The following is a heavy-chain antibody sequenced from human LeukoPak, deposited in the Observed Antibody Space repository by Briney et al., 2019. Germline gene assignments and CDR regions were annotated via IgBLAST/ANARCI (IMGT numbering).Heavy chain of an antibody. CDR2: ISYHGDNK. D-gene: IGHD4-17*01. V-gene: IGHV3-30-3*01. J-gene: IGHJ4*02. CDR1: GFTFSSYA. Sequence: GKSLRLSCAASGFTFSSYAMHWVRQAPGKGLEWVALISYHGDNKYYADSVKGRFTISRDNSKNTLHLQMNTLRTEDTAVYFCARSPYGDPQYYLDFWGQGTLVTVSS. CDR3: ARSPYGDPQYYLDF.